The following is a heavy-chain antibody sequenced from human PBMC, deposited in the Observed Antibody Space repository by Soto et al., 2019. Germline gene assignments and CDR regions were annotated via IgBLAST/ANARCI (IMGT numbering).Heavy chain of an antibody. V-gene: IGHV3-11*04. CDR1: GGSFSGYY. CDR3: GSSAPPGAY. Sequence: LSLTCAVYGGSFSGYYWSWIRQPPGKGLEWISYINSGSTSVFYADSVKGRFTISRDNAKNSLYLQMNSLRAEDTAVYYCGSSAPPGAYWGQGPLVTVSP. CDR2: INSGSTSV. D-gene: IGHD3-22*01. J-gene: IGHJ4*02.